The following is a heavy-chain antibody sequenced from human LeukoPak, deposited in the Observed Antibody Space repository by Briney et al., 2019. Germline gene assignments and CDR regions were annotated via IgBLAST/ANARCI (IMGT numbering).Heavy chain of an antibody. V-gene: IGHV4-31*03. D-gene: IGHD4-17*01. CDR2: IYYSGST. CDR3: ARQTSLRRGLFDY. CDR1: GGSISSGGYY. Sequence: PSQTLSLTCTVSGGSISSGGYYWSWIRQHPGKGLEWIGYIYYSGSTYYNPSLKSRVTISVDPSKNQFSLKLSSVTAADTAVYYCARQTSLRRGLFDYWGQGTLVTVSS. J-gene: IGHJ4*02.